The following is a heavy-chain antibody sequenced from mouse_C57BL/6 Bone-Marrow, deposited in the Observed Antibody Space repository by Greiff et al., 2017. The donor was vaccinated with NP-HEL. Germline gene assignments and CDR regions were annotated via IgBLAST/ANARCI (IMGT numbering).Heavy chain of an antibody. V-gene: IGHV5-16*01. Sequence: EVQLVESEGGLVQPGSSMKLSCTASGFTFSDYYMAWVRQVPEKGLEWVANINYDGSSTYYLDSLKSRFLISRDNAKNILYLQMSSLKSEDTATYYCARDPLPMDYWGQGTSVTVSS. CDR1: GFTFSDYY. CDR3: ARDPLPMDY. J-gene: IGHJ4*01. CDR2: INYDGSST.